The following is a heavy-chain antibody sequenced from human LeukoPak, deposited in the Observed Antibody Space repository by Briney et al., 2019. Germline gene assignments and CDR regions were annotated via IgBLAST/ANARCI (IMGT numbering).Heavy chain of an antibody. CDR2: INAGNGNT. D-gene: IGHD6-13*01. CDR1: GYTFTSYA. J-gene: IGHJ5*02. CDR3: ARGSSSWYGGDYWFDP. Sequence: ASVTVSCTASGYTFTSYAMHWVRQAPGQRLEWMGWINAGNGNTKYSQKFQGRVTITRDTSASTAYMELSSLRSEDTAVYYCARGSSSWYGGDYWFDPWGQGTLVTVSS. V-gene: IGHV1-3*01.